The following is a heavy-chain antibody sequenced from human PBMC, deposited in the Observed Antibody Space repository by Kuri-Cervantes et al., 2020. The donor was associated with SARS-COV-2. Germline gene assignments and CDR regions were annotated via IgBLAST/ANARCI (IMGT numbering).Heavy chain of an antibody. V-gene: IGHV3-33*01. CDR2: IWYDGSNQ. CDR1: GFTFSSYG. J-gene: IGHJ4*02. Sequence: GGSLTLLCAASGFTFSSYGMHWVRQAPGKGLEWVAVIWYDGSNQYYADSVKGRFTISRDNSKNTLYLQMNSLRAEDTAVYYCARDLTHIGVFDYWGQGTLVTVSS. D-gene: IGHD3-10*01. CDR3: ARDLTHIGVFDY.